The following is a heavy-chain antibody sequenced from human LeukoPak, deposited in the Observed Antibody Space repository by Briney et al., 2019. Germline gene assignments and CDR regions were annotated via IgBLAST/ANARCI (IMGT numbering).Heavy chain of an antibody. V-gene: IGHV5-51*01. D-gene: IGHD6-13*01. CDR3: ARRGSSWNGDAFDI. J-gene: IGHJ3*02. CDR2: MYLGDSDT. Sequence: GESLKISCKGSGYSFNSYWIGWVRQMPGKGLEWMGIMYLGDSDTRYSPSFQGQVTISVDKSISTAYLQWSSLKASDTAMYYCARRGSSWNGDAFDIWGQGTMVTVSS. CDR1: GYSFNSYW.